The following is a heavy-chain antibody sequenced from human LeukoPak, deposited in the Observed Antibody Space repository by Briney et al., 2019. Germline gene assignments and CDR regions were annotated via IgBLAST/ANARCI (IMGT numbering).Heavy chain of an antibody. D-gene: IGHD3-22*01. CDR3: ARILTTATRSKLIDY. Sequence: GGSLRLSCAASGFTLSTYWMHWVRQAPGKGLAWVSRINSDGSSTSYADFVKGRFTISRDNAKNTLYLQMNSLRAEDTAVYYCARILTTATRSKLIDYWGQGTLVTVSS. V-gene: IGHV3-74*01. CDR2: INSDGSST. J-gene: IGHJ4*02. CDR1: GFTLSTYW.